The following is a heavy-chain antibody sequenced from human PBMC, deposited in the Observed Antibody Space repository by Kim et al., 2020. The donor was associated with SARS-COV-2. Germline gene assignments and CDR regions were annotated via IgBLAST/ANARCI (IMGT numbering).Heavy chain of an antibody. CDR2: ISGSGGST. J-gene: IGHJ6*02. D-gene: IGHD3-16*01. CDR1: GFTFSSYA. V-gene: IGHV3-23*01. CDR3: AKDAIWEVGNYYYYGMDV. Sequence: GGSLRLSCAASGFTFSSYAMSWVRQAPGKGLEWVSAISGSGGSTYYADSVKGRFTISRDNSKNTLYLQMNSLRAEDTAVYYCAKDAIWEVGNYYYYGMDVWGQGTTVTVSS.